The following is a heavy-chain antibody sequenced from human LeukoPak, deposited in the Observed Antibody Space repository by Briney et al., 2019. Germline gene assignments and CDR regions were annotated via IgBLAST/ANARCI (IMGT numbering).Heavy chain of an antibody. CDR1: GGSFSGYY. CDR3: ARGYCTNGVCYTRAYYFDY. V-gene: IGHV4-34*01. CDR2: INHSGST. Sequence: SETLSLTCAVYGGSFSGYYWSWIRQTPGKGLEWIGEINHSGSTNYNPSLKSRVTISVDTSKNQFSLKLSSVTAADTAVYYCARGYCTNGVCYTRAYYFDYWGQGTLVTVSS. J-gene: IGHJ4*02. D-gene: IGHD2-8*01.